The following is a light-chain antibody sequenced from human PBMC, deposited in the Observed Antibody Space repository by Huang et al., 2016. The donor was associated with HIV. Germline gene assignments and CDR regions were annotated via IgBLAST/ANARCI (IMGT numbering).Light chain of an antibody. J-gene: IGKJ1*01. V-gene: IGKV1-NL1*01. Sequence: DIQMTQSPSSLSASVGARVTITCRASQGIGNSLAWYQQKPEKAPRRRLYATYTLESGVPSRFSGSGAGTHYTLTINTLQPEDIASYYCQQYHSLPWTFGQGTKVEIK. CDR3: QQYHSLPWT. CDR1: QGIGNS. CDR2: ATY.